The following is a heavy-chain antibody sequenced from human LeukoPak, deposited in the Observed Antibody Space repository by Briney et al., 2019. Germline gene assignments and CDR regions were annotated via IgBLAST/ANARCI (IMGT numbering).Heavy chain of an antibody. CDR2: ISSSSSYI. CDR3: ARAHDSITGNWFDP. CDR1: GFTFSSYS. J-gene: IGHJ5*02. Sequence: GGSLRLSCAASGFTFSSYSMNWVRQAPGKGLEWVSSISSSSSYIYYADSVKGRFTISRDNAKNSLYLQMNSLRAEDTAVYYCARAHDSITGNWFDPWGQGILVTVSS. D-gene: IGHD1-20*01. V-gene: IGHV3-21*01.